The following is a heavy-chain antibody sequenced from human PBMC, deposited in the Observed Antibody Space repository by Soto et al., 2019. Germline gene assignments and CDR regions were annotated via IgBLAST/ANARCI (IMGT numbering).Heavy chain of an antibody. J-gene: IGHJ2*01. V-gene: IGHV4-30-4*01. D-gene: IGHD3-22*01. CDR3: ARMSYFYDKWYFDL. Sequence: SETLSLTCTVSGASINNNDYYWSWIRQTPRKGLEWIGYVYYSGTTDYIPSLKSRLSMSIDKSQNQFTLKLNSVTAADTATYYCARMSYFYDKWYFDLWGRGTLVTVSS. CDR1: GASINNNDYY. CDR2: VYYSGTT.